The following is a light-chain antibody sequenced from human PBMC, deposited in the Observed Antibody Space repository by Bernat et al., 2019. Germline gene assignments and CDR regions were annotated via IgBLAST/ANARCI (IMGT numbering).Light chain of an antibody. V-gene: IGKV3-15*01. CDR2: GAS. Sequence: EIVMTQSPATLSVSPGERATLSCRASQSLSSNLAWFQQKPGQAPRLLIYGASTRATGIPARFSGSESETEFTLTISSLQSEDFAVYYCQQYNNWPLTFGGGTKVEIK. CDR3: QQYNNWPLT. J-gene: IGKJ4*01. CDR1: QSLSSN.